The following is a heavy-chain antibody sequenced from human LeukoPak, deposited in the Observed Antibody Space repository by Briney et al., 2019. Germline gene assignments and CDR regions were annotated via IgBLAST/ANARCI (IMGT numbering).Heavy chain of an antibody. Sequence: GGSLRLSCVDSGFTLRNYWMSWVRQAPGKGLESAAIIHQDGSENNYVDSVKGRFTISRDNAKNSLYLQMNSLRADDTALYFCARANWGSFDYWGQGALVTVSS. CDR2: IHQDGSEN. CDR3: ARANWGSFDY. D-gene: IGHD7-27*01. V-gene: IGHV3-7*01. CDR1: GFTLRNYW. J-gene: IGHJ4*02.